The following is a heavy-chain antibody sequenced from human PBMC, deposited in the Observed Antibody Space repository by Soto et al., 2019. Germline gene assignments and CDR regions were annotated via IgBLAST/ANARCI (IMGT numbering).Heavy chain of an antibody. CDR2: IWYDGSNK. V-gene: IGHV3-33*06. D-gene: IGHD1-7*01. CDR1: VFTFSSYG. Sequence: SLRLSCASSVFTFSSYGMHCGRRSPGKWLEWVAVIWYDGSNKYYAASVRGRFTISRDNSKNTLYLQMNSLRAEDTAVYYCVKARCGRGTDNWFEPWGQGTLVIVS. CDR3: VKARCGRGTDNWFEP. J-gene: IGHJ5*02.